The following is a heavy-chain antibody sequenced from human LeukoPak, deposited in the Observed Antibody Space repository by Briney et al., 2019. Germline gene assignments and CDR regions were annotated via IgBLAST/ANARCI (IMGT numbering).Heavy chain of an antibody. J-gene: IGHJ6*03. D-gene: IGHD3-3*01. CDR1: GGSISSGSYY. V-gene: IGHV4-61*02. CDR3: ARVSLRFLEWLPSYYMDV. CDR2: IYTSGST. Sequence: SETLSLTCTVSGGSISSGSYYWSWIRQPAGKGLEWIGRIYTSGSTNYNPSLKSRVTISVDTSKNQFSLKLSSVTAADTAVYYCARVSLRFLEWLPSYYMDVWGKGTTVTVSS.